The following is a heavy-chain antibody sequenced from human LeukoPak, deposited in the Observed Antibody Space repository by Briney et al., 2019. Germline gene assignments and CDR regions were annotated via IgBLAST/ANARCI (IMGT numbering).Heavy chain of an antibody. CDR3: ARDPRVATITGGYYYYGMDV. V-gene: IGHV1-2*02. Sequence: ASVKVSCKASGYTFTGYYMHWVRQAPEQGLEWMGWINPNSGGTNYAQKFQGRVTMTRDTSISTAYMELSRLRSDDTAVYYCARDPRVATITGGYYYYGMDVWGQGTTVTVSS. CDR2: INPNSGGT. J-gene: IGHJ6*02. CDR1: GYTFTGYY. D-gene: IGHD5-12*01.